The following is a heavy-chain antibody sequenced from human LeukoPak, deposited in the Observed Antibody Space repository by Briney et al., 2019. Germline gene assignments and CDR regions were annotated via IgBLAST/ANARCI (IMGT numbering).Heavy chain of an antibody. V-gene: IGHV3-11*04. CDR1: GFTFSDYY. J-gene: IGHJ4*02. CDR2: ISSSGSTI. Sequence: GGSLRLSCAASGFTFSDYYMSWIRQAPGKGLEWVSYISSSGSTIYYADSVKGRFTISRDNSKNTLYLQMNSLRAEDTAVYYCASESEWPDFDYWGQGTLVTVSS. D-gene: IGHD3-3*01. CDR3: ASESEWPDFDY.